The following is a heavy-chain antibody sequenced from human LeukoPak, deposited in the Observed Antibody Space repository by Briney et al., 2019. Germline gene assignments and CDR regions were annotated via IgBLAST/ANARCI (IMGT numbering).Heavy chain of an antibody. CDR2: ISGSGGST. V-gene: IGHV3-23*01. CDR1: GFTFSSYA. CDR3: AKTKLGHCSGGSCYSRHYRLDY. J-gene: IGHJ4*02. D-gene: IGHD2-15*01. Sequence: GGSLRLSCATSGFTFSSYAISWVRQAPGKGLEWVSAISGSGGSTYYADSVKGRFTISRDNSKNTLYLQMNSLRAEDTAVYYCAKTKLGHCSGGSCYSRHYRLDYWGQGTLVTVSS.